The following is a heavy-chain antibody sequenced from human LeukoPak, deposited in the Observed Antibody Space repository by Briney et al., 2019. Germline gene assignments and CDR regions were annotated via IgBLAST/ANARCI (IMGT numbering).Heavy chain of an antibody. CDR2: ISAYNGNT. D-gene: IGHD1-26*01. CDR1: GYTFTSYA. J-gene: IGHJ6*02. V-gene: IGHV1-18*01. CDR3: ARVYGGTYYYYYGMDV. Sequence: ASVKVSCKASGYTFTSYAMHWVRQAPGQGLEWMGWISAYNGNTNYAQSLQGRVTTTIDTSTSTAYMELRSLRSDDTAVYYCARVYGGTYYYYYGMDVWGQGTTVTVSS.